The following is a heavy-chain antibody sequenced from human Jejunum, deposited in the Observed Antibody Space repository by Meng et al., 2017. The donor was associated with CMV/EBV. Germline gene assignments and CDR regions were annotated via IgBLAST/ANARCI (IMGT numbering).Heavy chain of an antibody. D-gene: IGHD1-26*01. CDR3: ARGGYSGNFDY. V-gene: IGHV3-9*01. J-gene: IGHJ4*02. CDR1: GFPFDDYD. Sequence: CAASGFPFDDYDMHWARQAPGKGLEWVSGIAWNGVTLGYADSVKGRFTISRDNAKNSLYLQMNSLRAEDTAVYYCARGGYSGNFDYWGQGTLVTVSS. CDR2: IAWNGVTL.